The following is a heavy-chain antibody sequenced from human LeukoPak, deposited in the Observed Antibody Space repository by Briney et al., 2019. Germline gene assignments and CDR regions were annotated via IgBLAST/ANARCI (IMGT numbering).Heavy chain of an antibody. V-gene: IGHV3-30*03. D-gene: IGHD1-26*01. J-gene: IGHJ4*02. CDR2: ISYDGSNK. CDR3: ARDWRGGSYFWRGSGTDY. Sequence: QSGGSLRLSCAASGFTFSSYGMHWVRQAPGKGLEWVAVISYDGSNKYYADSVKGRFTISRDNSKNTLYLQMNSLRAEDTAVYYCARDWRGGSYFWRGSGTDYWGQGTLVTVSS. CDR1: GFTFSSYG.